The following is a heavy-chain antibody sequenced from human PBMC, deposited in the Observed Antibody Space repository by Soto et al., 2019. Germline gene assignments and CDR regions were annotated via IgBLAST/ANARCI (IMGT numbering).Heavy chain of an antibody. Sequence: PGGSLRLSCSASGFTFSIYAMHWVRQAPGKGLEYVSSISTNGGSTDYADSVKGRFTISRDNSKNTLYLQMNSLRAEDTAVYYCAKKGPVVLAAMDYWGQGTLVTVSS. CDR3: AKKGPVVLAAMDY. V-gene: IGHV3-64*04. J-gene: IGHJ4*02. D-gene: IGHD2-2*01. CDR2: ISTNGGST. CDR1: GFTFSIYA.